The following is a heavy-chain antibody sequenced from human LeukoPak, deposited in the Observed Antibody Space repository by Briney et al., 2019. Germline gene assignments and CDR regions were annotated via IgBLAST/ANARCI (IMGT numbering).Heavy chain of an antibody. CDR1: GFSFSSYW. Sequence: RSGGSLRLSCAASGFSFSSYWMSWVRQAPGKVLEWVANIKEDGSEKYYVDSVKGRFTISRDNAKKSLYLQMNSLRAEDTAVYYCVRDEDLTYYEDWGQGTLVTVSS. CDR3: VRDEDLTYYED. D-gene: IGHD2-21*02. J-gene: IGHJ4*02. CDR2: IKEDGSEK. V-gene: IGHV3-7*01.